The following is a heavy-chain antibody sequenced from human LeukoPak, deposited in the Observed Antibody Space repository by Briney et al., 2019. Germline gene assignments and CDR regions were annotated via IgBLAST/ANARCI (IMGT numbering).Heavy chain of an antibody. CDR1: GGSISSYY. D-gene: IGHD1-26*01. CDR3: ARVCDSGSYYGCFDY. V-gene: IGHV4-4*07. CDR2: IYTSGST. J-gene: IGHJ4*02. Sequence: SETLSLTCTVSGGSISSYYWSWIRQPAGKGLEWIGRIYTSGSTNYNPSLKSRVTMSVDTSKNQFSLKLSSVTAADTAVYYCARVCDSGSYYGCFDYWGQGTLVTVSS.